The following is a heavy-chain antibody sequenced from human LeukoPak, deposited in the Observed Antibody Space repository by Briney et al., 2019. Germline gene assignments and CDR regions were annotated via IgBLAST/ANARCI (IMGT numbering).Heavy chain of an antibody. J-gene: IGHJ4*02. CDR3: ARLPGYDYVWGLDY. CDR1: GFTFSDYA. Sequence: GGSLRLSCAASGFTFSDYALGWVRQAPGRGLEWVATLSGSGAGTYYSDSVQGRFTISRDNSKRTLFLQMNSLRAEDTAVYYCARLPGYDYVWGLDYWGQGTLVTVSS. V-gene: IGHV3-23*01. CDR2: LSGSGAGT. D-gene: IGHD3-16*01.